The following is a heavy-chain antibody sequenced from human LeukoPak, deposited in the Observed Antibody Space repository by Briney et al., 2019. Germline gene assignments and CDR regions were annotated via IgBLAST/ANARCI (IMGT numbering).Heavy chain of an antibody. D-gene: IGHD6-13*01. J-gene: IGHJ4*02. CDR2: SHHSAGT. V-gene: IGHV4-39*01. CDR3: ARSLAAAGIN. Sequence: SGTLSLTCGVSGGSISSGGHYWGWIRQPPGKGLEWIGTSHHSAGTSYNPSLKSRVTISLDTSKNQFSLKLGSVTASDTAVYFCARSLAAAGINWGQGTLVTVSS. CDR1: GGSISSGGHY.